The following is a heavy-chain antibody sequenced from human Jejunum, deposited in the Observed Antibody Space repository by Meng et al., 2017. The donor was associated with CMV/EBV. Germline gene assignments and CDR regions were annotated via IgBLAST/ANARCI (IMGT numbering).Heavy chain of an antibody. CDR2: MTPKSGTT. V-gene: IGHV1-8*01. Sequence: KVSCKASGYTFNKYDISWVRQAPGQGLEWMGSMTPKSGTTVDAQKFQGRVTMTWDTSTTTAYMELSSLRSEDTAMYYCARGLDLPYWGQGTLVTVSS. CDR3: ARGLDLPY. J-gene: IGHJ4*02. CDR1: GYTFNKYD.